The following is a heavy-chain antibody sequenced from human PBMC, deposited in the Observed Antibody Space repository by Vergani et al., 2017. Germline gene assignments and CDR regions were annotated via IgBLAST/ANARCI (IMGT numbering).Heavy chain of an antibody. V-gene: IGHV4-39*01. D-gene: IGHD5-24*01. Sequence: QLQLQESGPGLVKPSETLSLTCTVSGGSISSSNYYWGWIRQPPGKGLEWIGSIYFSGSTYYNPSLRSRVTISIDTSKNQFYLKLNSVTAADTAVYYCARSSWDWLHYFDYWGQGTLVTVSS. CDR1: GGSISSSNYY. CDR2: IYFSGST. CDR3: ARSSWDWLHYFDY. J-gene: IGHJ4*02.